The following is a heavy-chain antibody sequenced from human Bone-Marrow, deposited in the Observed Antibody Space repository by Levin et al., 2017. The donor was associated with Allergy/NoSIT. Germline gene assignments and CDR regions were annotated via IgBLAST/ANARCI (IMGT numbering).Heavy chain of an antibody. CDR1: GFTFSTHA. D-gene: IGHD3-3*01. V-gene: IGHV3-23*01. CDR2: ISGSGGDT. CDR3: ARGQTTTIFGVVTGFDN. Sequence: GESLKISCAASGFTFSTHAMHWVRQAPGKGLEWVSSISGSGGDTYYADSVKGRFTISRDSLKSTVNLQMRSLRAEDTAVYYCARGQTTTIFGVVTGFDNWGQGTLVTVSS. J-gene: IGHJ4*02.